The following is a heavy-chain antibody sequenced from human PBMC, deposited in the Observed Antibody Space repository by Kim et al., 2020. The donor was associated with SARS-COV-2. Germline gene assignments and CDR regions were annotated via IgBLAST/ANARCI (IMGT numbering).Heavy chain of an antibody. Sequence: YAQKFQGRVTMTRNTSISTAYMELSSLRSEDTAVYYCAREYSSGWYGMDVWGQGTTVTVSS. J-gene: IGHJ6*02. V-gene: IGHV1-8*01. D-gene: IGHD6-19*01. CDR3: AREYSSGWYGMDV.